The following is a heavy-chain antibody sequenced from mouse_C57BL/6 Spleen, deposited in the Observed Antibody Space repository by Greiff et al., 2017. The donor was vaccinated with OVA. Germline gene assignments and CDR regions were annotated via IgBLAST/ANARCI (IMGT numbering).Heavy chain of an antibody. D-gene: IGHD2-4*01. CDR3: ARRNYDYDGYFDV. V-gene: IGHV5-17*01. Sequence: EVKLVESGGGLVKPGGSLKLSCAASGFTFSDYGMHWVRQAPEKGLEWVAYISSGSSTIYYADTVKGRFTISRDNAKNTLFLQRTSLRSEDTAMYYCARRNYDYDGYFDVWGTGTTVTVSS. J-gene: IGHJ1*03. CDR1: GFTFSDYG. CDR2: ISSGSSTI.